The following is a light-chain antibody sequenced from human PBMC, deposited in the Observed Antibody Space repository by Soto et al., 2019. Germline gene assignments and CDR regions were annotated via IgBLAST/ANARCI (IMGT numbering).Light chain of an antibody. CDR2: STN. CDR1: DSNIGRRT. V-gene: IGLV1-44*01. J-gene: IGLJ1*01. CDR3: SAWDGSLNGDV. Sequence: QSVLTQPPSASGTPGQRVTISCSGSDSNIGRRTVNWYQQLPGSAPRELKNSTNQRPSGVPGRFSGSKSGTSASLAISGLQSEDEAEYYCSAWDGSLNGDVFGTGTKRTVL.